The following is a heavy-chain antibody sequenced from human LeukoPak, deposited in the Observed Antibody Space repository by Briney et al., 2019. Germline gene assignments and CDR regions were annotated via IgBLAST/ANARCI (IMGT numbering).Heavy chain of an antibody. V-gene: IGHV1-18*01. J-gene: IGHJ5*02. CDR1: ASTFTSYG. Sequence: GASVKVSCKASASTFTSYGICWVRQAPGEGLEWMGWISAYNGNTNYTQKLKGRVTMTTDTCTSTVYMELRNLRSDDTAVYYCARDPNYYDSSGYSPLPPFDPWGQGTLVTVSS. CDR2: ISAYNGNT. CDR3: ARDPNYYDSSGYSPLPPFDP. D-gene: IGHD3-22*01.